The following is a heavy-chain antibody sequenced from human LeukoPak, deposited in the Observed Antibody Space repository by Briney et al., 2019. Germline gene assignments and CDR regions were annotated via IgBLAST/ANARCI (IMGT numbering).Heavy chain of an antibody. V-gene: IGHV4-4*07. Sequence: SETLSLTCTVSGGSISSYYWSWIRQPAGKGLEWIGRIYTSGSTNYNPSLKSRVTMSVDASKNQFSLKLSSVTAADTAVYYCARGTYCSSTSCPDYYYYGMDVWGQGTTVTVSS. CDR2: IYTSGST. J-gene: IGHJ6*02. CDR3: ARGTYCSSTSCPDYYYYGMDV. D-gene: IGHD2-2*01. CDR1: GGSISSYY.